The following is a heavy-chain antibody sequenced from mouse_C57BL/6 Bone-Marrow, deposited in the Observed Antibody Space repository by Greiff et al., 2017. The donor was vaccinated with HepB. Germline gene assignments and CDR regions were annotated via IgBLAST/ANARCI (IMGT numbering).Heavy chain of an antibody. CDR2: ISSGSSTI. CDR3: ARLRYYGSSLWYFDY. CDR1: GFTFSDYR. J-gene: IGHJ2*01. D-gene: IGHD1-1*01. V-gene: IGHV5-17*01. Sequence: EVQRVESGGGLVKPGGSLKLSCAASGFTFSDYRMHWVRQAPEKGLEWVAYISSGSSTIYYADTVKGRFTISRDNAKNTLFLKMTSLRSEDTAMYYCARLRYYGSSLWYFDYWGKGNTLTVS.